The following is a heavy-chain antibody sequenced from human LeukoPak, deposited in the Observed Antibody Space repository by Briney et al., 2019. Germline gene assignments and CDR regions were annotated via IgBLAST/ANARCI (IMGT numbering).Heavy chain of an antibody. CDR3: ARAPGVARAFDI. CDR2: IIPIFGTA. Sequence: GASVKVSCKASGYTFTSYDFNWVRQATGQGLEWMGGIIPIFGTANYAQKFQGRVTITADESTSTAYMELSSLRSEDTAVYYCARAPGVARAFDIWGQGTMVTVSS. J-gene: IGHJ3*02. CDR1: GYTFTSYD. D-gene: IGHD3-10*01. V-gene: IGHV1-69*13.